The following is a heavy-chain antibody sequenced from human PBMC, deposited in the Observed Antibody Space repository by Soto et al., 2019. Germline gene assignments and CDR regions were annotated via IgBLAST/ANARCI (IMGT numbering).Heavy chain of an antibody. CDR3: ARQGSFGSLIDY. Sequence: EVQLVQSGAEVKKPGESLKISCKGSGYSFASYWIGWVRQMPGKGLEWMGTIFYDDSDTRYSPSFHGLVTISADKSINTAYLQWSSLNASDTAMYYCARQGSFGSLIDYWGQGTLVTVAS. D-gene: IGHD3-16*01. J-gene: IGHJ4*02. CDR1: GYSFASYW. CDR2: IFYDDSDT. V-gene: IGHV5-51*01.